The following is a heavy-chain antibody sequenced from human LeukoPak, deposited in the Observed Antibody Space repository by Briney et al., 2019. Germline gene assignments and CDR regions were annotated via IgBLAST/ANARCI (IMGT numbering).Heavy chain of an antibody. J-gene: IGHJ3*02. Sequence: SQTPSLTCTVSGGSISSGSYYWNWIRQPAGKGLEWIGRIYTSGSTKYNPSLKSRVTISVDTSKNQFSLKLSSVTAADTAVYFCARGPYSYDSSGAFDIWGQGTMVTVSS. CDR2: IYTSGST. CDR1: GGSISSGSYY. V-gene: IGHV4-61*02. D-gene: IGHD3-22*01. CDR3: ARGPYSYDSSGAFDI.